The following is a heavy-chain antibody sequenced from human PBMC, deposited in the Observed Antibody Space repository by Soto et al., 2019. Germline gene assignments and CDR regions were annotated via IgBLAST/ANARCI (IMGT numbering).Heavy chain of an antibody. D-gene: IGHD3-9*01. CDR3: AEEVEGDWFDFDF. J-gene: IGHJ4*02. CDR1: GVTLSMYA. V-gene: IGHV3-23*01. CDR2: ISDSGDRT. Sequence: EVQLLESGGGLVQPGGSLTLSCAASGVTLSMYAVTWVRQAPGKGLEWVSSISDSGDRTYYTDSVKGRFTVSRDTSKNTVYLQMRSLRGEDTAVYYCAEEVEGDWFDFDFWGQGTLVTVSS.